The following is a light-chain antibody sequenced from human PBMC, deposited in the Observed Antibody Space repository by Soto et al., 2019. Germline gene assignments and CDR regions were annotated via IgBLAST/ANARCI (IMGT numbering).Light chain of an antibody. CDR2: AAS. CDR1: QGISNY. J-gene: IGKJ1*01. Sequence: GDRVTITCRASQGISNYLAWWQQKPGKVPKLLIYAASTLQSGVPPRFSGSGSGTDFTLTISSLQPEDVSTYYCQKSNRAPRTFGQGTKVEIK. CDR3: QKSNRAPRT. V-gene: IGKV1-27*01.